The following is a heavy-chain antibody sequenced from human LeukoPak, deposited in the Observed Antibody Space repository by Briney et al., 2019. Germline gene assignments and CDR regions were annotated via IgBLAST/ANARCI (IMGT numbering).Heavy chain of an antibody. J-gene: IGHJ4*02. CDR3: ARVTGYMTEDYFDY. V-gene: IGHV4-59*01. CDR1: GGSISSYY. CDR2: IYYSGST. Sequence: PSETLSLTCTVSGGSISSYYWIWIRQPPGKGLEWIGYIYYSGSTNYNPSLKSRVTISVDTSKNQFSLRLSSVTAADTAVYYCARVTGYMTEDYFDYWGQGTLITVSS. D-gene: IGHD6-13*01.